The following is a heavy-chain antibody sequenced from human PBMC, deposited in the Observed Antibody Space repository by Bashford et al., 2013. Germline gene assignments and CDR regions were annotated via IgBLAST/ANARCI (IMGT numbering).Heavy chain of an antibody. CDR3: ARDSYCSGGTCYSGTLFDY. CDR2: IKQDGSEN. D-gene: IGHD2-15*01. J-gene: IGHJ4*02. V-gene: IGHV3-7*01. Sequence: VRQAPGKGLEWVANIKQDGSENYYVDSVKGRFTISRDNAKNSLYLQMNSLRAEDTAVYYCARDSYCSGGTCYSGTLFDYWGQGTLVTVSS.